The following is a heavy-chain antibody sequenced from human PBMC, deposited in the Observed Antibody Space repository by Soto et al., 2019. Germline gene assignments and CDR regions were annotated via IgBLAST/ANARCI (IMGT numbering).Heavy chain of an antibody. V-gene: IGHV4-39*02. J-gene: IGHJ3*01. Sequence: QLQLQESGPGLVKPSETLSLTCSVSGGSITTSSYNWDWIRQPPGKGLAWIGTIYYDGSTSYNPSLKRQVTISVDTSKNHFALKVNSVTAADTAVYYCARFYGNAFDVWGRGTVVTVSS. CDR3: ARFYGNAFDV. D-gene: IGHD3-10*01. CDR2: IYYDGST. CDR1: GGSITTSSYN.